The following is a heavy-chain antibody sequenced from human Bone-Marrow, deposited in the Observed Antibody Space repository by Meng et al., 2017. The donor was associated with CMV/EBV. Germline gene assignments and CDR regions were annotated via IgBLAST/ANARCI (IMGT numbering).Heavy chain of an antibody. CDR2: IYYSGST. CDR1: GGSVSSGSYY. CDR3: ARFNRPRDSHYGMDV. J-gene: IGHJ6*02. V-gene: IGHV4-61*01. Sequence: SETLSLTCTVSGGSVSSGSYYWSWIRQPPGKGLEWIGYIYYSGSTNYNPSLKSRVTISVDTSKNQFSLKLSSVTAADTAVYYCARFNRPRDSHYGMDVWGQGTTVTVSS. D-gene: IGHD2-21*02.